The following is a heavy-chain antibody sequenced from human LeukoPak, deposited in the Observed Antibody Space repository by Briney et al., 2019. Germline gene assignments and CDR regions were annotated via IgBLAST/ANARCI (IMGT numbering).Heavy chain of an antibody. CDR2: ISSDRSDK. CDR3: AKDYDFWSGADN. D-gene: IGHD3-3*01. Sequence: GGSLRLSCAASGFTFSSYGMHWVRQAPGKGLEWVAVISSDRSDKYYADSVKGRFTISRDNSKNTLYLQMNSLRAEDTAVYYCAKDYDFWSGADNWGQGTLVTVSS. J-gene: IGHJ4*02. CDR1: GFTFSSYG. V-gene: IGHV3-30*18.